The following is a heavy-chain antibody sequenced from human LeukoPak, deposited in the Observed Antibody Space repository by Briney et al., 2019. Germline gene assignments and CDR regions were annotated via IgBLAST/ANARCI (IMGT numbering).Heavy chain of an antibody. J-gene: IGHJ6*04. V-gene: IGHV5-51*01. D-gene: IGHD3-10*01. CDR2: IYPGDSDT. Sequence: GESLKISCKGSGYSFPSYWIGWVRQMPGKGLEWMGIIYPGDSDTRYSPSFQGQVTISADKSISTAYLQWSSLKASDTAMYYCARLTGSGRGYYGMDVWGKGTTVTVSS. CDR3: ARLTGSGRGYYGMDV. CDR1: GYSFPSYW.